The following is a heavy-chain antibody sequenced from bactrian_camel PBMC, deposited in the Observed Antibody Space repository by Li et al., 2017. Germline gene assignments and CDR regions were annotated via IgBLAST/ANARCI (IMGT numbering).Heavy chain of an antibody. V-gene: IGHV3S40*01. J-gene: IGHJ4*01. CDR2: IDSGGGVT. D-gene: IGHD1*01. CDR3: VRDLADAGDY. CDR1: GFTRVSGC. Sequence: VQLVESGGGSVQAGGSLRLSCVVSGFTRVSGCTGWFRQAPGKEREGVAGIDSGGGVTGYADSVKGRFTISRDSAKNTVYPQMNSLKFEDTAVYYCVRDLADAGDYWGQGTQVTVS.